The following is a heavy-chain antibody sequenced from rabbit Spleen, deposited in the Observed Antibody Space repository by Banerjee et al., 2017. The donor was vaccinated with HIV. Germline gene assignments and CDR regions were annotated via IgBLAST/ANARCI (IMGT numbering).Heavy chain of an antibody. CDR1: GSDFSNYY. J-gene: IGHJ4*01. CDR3: VRDGGGSFYFNL. V-gene: IGHV1S7*01. D-gene: IGHD1-1*01. Sequence: QVVESGGGLVQPGGSLKLSCKASGSDFSNYYMSWVRQAPGKGLEWIGIIYAGEDKTDYANWVHGRFTISRDNAQNTVYLQLNSLTAADTATYFCVRDGGGSFYFNLWGPGTLVTVS. CDR2: IYAGEDKT.